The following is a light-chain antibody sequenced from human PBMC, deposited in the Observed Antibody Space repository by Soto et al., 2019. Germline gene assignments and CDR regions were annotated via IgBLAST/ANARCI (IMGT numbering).Light chain of an antibody. CDR2: EVN. V-gene: IGLV2-23*02. CDR3: CSHADRRTHYV. CDR1: SSDVGNYNL. J-gene: IGLJ1*01. Sequence: QSVLTQPASVSGSLGQSITISCTGTSSDVGNYNLVSWYQEHPGKAPKLIIYEVNKRPSGVSNRFSGSKSGSTASLTISGLQAEDDADYYCCSHADRRTHYVFGTGNKVTVL.